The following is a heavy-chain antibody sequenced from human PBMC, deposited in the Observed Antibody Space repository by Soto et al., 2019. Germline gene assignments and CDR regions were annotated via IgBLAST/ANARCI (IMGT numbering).Heavy chain of an antibody. D-gene: IGHD3-10*01. V-gene: IGHV3-74*01. CDR2: IRNDGADS. CDR1: GFTFSSRW. CDR3: AADLLAGSGSLGH. J-gene: IGHJ4*02. Sequence: EVQLVESGGGSAQPGGSLRLSCAASGFTFSSRWMHWVRQDPGKGLQWVSRIRNDGADSNYADFVGGRFNISRDNTKNTLHLQMNSLRAEDTAVYFCAADLLAGSGSLGHWGQGTLVTVSS.